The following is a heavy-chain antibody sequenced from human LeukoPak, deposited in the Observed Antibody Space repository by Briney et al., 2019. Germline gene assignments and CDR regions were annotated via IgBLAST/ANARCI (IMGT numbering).Heavy chain of an antibody. CDR3: ARGRVKVYCSGGSCYGGYFDY. J-gene: IGHJ4*02. V-gene: IGHV1-69*04. CDR1: GGTFSSYA. D-gene: IGHD2-15*01. Sequence: SVKVSCKASGGTFSSYAISWVRQAPGQGLEWMGRIIPILGIANYAQKFQGRVTITADKSTSTAYMELSSLRSEDTAVYYCARGRVKVYCSGGSCYGGYFDYWGQGTLVTVSS. CDR2: IIPILGIA.